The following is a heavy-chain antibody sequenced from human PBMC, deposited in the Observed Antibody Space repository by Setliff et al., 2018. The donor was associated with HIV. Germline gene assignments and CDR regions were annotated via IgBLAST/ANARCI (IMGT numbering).Heavy chain of an antibody. CDR1: GFSFDAYS. CDR3: ARDWRSGYDLNFDY. Sequence: QPGGSLRLSCAAFGFSFDAYSMNWVRQAPGKGLEWVSYISGSSTHTYYADSVKGRFTISRDNAKNSLYLQMNSLRAEDTAIYYCARDWRSGYDLNFDYWGQGTLVTVSS. CDR2: ISGSSTHT. J-gene: IGHJ4*02. V-gene: IGHV3-48*01. D-gene: IGHD5-12*01.